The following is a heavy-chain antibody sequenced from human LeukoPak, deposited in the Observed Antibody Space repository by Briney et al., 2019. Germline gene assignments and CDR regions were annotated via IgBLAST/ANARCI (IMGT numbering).Heavy chain of an antibody. V-gene: IGHV4-38-2*01. J-gene: IGHJ4*02. Sequence: SETLSLTCAVSGYSISSGYYWGWIRQPPGKGREWIGSIYHSGSTYYNPSLKSRVTISVDTSKNQFSLKLSSVTAADTAVYYCARVVPAASFDYWGQGTLVTVSS. CDR2: IYHSGST. D-gene: IGHD2-2*01. CDR1: GYSISSGYY. CDR3: ARVVPAASFDY.